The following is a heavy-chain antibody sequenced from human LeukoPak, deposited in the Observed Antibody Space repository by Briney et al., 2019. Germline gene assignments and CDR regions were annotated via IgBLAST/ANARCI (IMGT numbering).Heavy chain of an antibody. CDR1: GGTFSSYA. CDR2: IIPIFGTA. Sequence: GASVQVSCKASGGTFSSYAISWVRQAPGQGLEWMGGIIPIFGTANYAQKFQGRVTITADESTSTAYMELSSLRSEDTAVYYCAREFGELYGYYYMDVWGKGTTVTVSS. CDR3: AREFGELYGYYYMDV. D-gene: IGHD3-10*01. V-gene: IGHV1-69*13. J-gene: IGHJ6*03.